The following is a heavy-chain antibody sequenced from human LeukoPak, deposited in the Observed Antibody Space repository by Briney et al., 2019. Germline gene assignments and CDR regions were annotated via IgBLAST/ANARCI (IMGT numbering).Heavy chain of an antibody. D-gene: IGHD5-24*01. CDR2: ISSSSSYI. CDR3: ARRLPGGYNNHGEYGMDV. Sequence: GGSLRLSCAASGFTFSSYSMNWVRQAPGKGLEWVSSISSSSSYIYYADSVKGRFTISRDNAKNSLYLQMNSLRAEDTAVYYCARRLPGGYNNHGEYGMDVWGQGTTVTVSS. J-gene: IGHJ6*02. V-gene: IGHV3-21*01. CDR1: GFTFSSYS.